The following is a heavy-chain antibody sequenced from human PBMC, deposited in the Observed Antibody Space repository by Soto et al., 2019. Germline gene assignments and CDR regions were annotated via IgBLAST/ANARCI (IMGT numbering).Heavy chain of an antibody. CDR3: AKARGDYDNWFDP. CDR1: GDSISSHY. V-gene: IGHV4-59*04. J-gene: IGHJ5*02. Sequence: SETLFLTCTVSGDSISSHYWSWIRQPPGKGLEWIGYIYHSGSTYYNPSLKRRVTISVDRSKNQFSLKLSSVTAADTAVYYCAKARGDYDNWFDPWGQGTLVTVSS. CDR2: IYHSGST. D-gene: IGHD4-17*01.